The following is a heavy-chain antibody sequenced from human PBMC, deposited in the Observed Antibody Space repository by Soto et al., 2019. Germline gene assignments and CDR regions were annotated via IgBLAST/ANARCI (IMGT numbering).Heavy chain of an antibody. CDR1: GGSISSGDYY. CDR2: IYYSGST. CDR3: ARFPYWYDGSGYYFDY. D-gene: IGHD3-22*01. J-gene: IGHJ4*02. Sequence: PSETLSLTCTVSGGSISSGDYYWGWIRQPPGKGLEWIGYIYYSGSTYYNPSLKGRVTISVDTSKNQFSLKLSSVTAADTAVYYCARFPYWYDGSGYYFDYWGQGTLVTVSS. V-gene: IGHV4-30-4*01.